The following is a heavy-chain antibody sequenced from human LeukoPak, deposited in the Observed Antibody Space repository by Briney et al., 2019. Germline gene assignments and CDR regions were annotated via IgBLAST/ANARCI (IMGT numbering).Heavy chain of an antibody. V-gene: IGHV3-30*04. CDR1: GFTFSSYA. CDR3: ARVISSGWSHAFDI. Sequence: GGSLRLSCAASGFTFSSYAMHWVRQAPGKGLEWVAVISSDGSNKYYADSVKGRSTVSRDNSKNTLYLQMNSLRAEDTAVYYCARVISSGWSHAFDIWGQGTVVTVSS. CDR2: ISSDGSNK. J-gene: IGHJ3*02. D-gene: IGHD6-19*01.